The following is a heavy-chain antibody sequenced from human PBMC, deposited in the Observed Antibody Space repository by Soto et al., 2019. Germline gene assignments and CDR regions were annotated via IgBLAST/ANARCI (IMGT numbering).Heavy chain of an antibody. CDR1: GYTLTELS. D-gene: IGHD2-2*03. J-gene: IGHJ4*01. Sequence: ASVKVSCKVSGYTLTELSMHWVRQAPGKGLEWMGGFDPEDGETIYAQKFQGRVTMTEXXXXXXAXLXLRSLRPEDTAVYYCGTRRDGLDATVFDYWG. CDR2: FDPEDGET. V-gene: IGHV1-24*01. CDR3: GTRRDGLDATVFDY.